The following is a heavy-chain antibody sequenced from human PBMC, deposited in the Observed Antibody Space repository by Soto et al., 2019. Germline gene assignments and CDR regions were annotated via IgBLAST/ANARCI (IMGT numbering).Heavy chain of an antibody. V-gene: IGHV4-39*01. Sequence: QLQLQESGPGLVKPSETLSLTCTVSGGSISSSSYYWGWIRQPPGKGLEWIGSIYYSGSTYYNPSLKSRVTISVDTSKNQFSLKLSSVTAADTAVYYCARRVAAAGRSVWFDPWGQGTLVTVSS. CDR3: ARRVAAAGRSVWFDP. CDR1: GGSISSSSYY. CDR2: IYYSGST. D-gene: IGHD6-13*01. J-gene: IGHJ5*02.